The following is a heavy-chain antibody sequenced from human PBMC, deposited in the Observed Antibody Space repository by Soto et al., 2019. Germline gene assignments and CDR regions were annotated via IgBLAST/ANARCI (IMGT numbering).Heavy chain of an antibody. D-gene: IGHD1-26*01. CDR3: AKGGVGSTSNAFDI. Sequence: GSLRLSCAASGFTFRSYGMHWVRQAPGKGLEWVAVISYDGSNKYYADSVKGRFTISRDNSKNTLYLQMNSLRTEDTAVYYCAKGGVGSTSNAFDIWGQGTMVTVSS. CDR1: GFTFRSYG. J-gene: IGHJ3*02. CDR2: ISYDGSNK. V-gene: IGHV3-30*18.